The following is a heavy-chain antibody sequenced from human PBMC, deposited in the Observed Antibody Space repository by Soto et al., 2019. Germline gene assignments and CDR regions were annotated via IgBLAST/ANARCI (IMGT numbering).Heavy chain of an antibody. D-gene: IGHD6-6*01. CDR2: IYYSGST. Sequence: PSETLSLTCTVSGGSISSGDYYWSWIRQPPGKGLEWIGYIYYSGSTYYNPSLKSRVTISVDTSKNQFSLKLSSVTAADTAVYYCAKYSSSSNWFDPWGQGTLVTVSS. V-gene: IGHV4-30-4*01. CDR1: GGSISSGDYY. J-gene: IGHJ5*02. CDR3: AKYSSSSNWFDP.